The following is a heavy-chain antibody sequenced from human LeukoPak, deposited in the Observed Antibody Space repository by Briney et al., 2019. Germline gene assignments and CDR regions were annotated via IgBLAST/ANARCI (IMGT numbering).Heavy chain of an antibody. CDR1: GYTFTSYD. V-gene: IGHV1-8*01. D-gene: IGHD6-19*01. CDR2: MNPNSGNT. CDR3: ARGRRYSSGWYTTINWFDP. J-gene: IGHJ5*02. Sequence: ASVKVSCKASGYTFTSYDINWVRQATGQGLEWMGWMNPNSGNTGYAQKFQGRVTMTRNTSISTAYMELSSLRSEDTAVYYCARGRRYSSGWYTTINWFDPWGQGTLVTVSS.